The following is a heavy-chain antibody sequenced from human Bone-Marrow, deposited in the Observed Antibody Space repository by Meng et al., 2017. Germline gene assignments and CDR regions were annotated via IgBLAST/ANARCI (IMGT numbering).Heavy chain of an antibody. CDR1: GYTLTGYY. J-gene: IGHJ4*02. Sequence: QVQLVQSGDEVKKPGASVKVSCKASGYTLTGYYMHWVRQAPGQGLEWMGRINPNSGGTNYAQKFQGRVTMTRDTSISTAYMELSRLRSDDTAVYYCARELLYDSSGYYFEYFDYWGQGTLVTVSS. CDR2: INPNSGGT. V-gene: IGHV1-2*06. CDR3: ARELLYDSSGYYFEYFDY. D-gene: IGHD3-22*01.